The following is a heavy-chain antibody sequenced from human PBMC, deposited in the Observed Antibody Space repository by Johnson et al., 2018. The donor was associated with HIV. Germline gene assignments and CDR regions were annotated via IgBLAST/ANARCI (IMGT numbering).Heavy chain of an antibody. V-gene: IGHV3-7*05. CDR2: IKQDGGEK. CDR3: ARGPSQLYWPDVAFDI. CDR1: GFTFSSSW. J-gene: IGHJ3*02. D-gene: IGHD2-8*02. Sequence: VQLVESGGGLVQPGGSLRLSCATSGFTFSSSWMSWVRQAPGKGLDWVANIKQDGGEKYYVDSVKGRFTISRDNAKNSLYLQMNSLRAEDTAVYYCARGPSQLYWPDVAFDIWGQGTTVTVSS.